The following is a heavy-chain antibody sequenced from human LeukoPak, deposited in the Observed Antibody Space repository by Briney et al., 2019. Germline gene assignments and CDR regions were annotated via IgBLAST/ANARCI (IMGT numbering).Heavy chain of an antibody. CDR2: IYYSGST. CDR1: GGSISSSSYY. V-gene: IGHV4-39*01. Sequence: SETLSLTCTVSGGSISSSSYYWGWIHQPPGKGLEWIGSIYYSGSTYYNPSLKSRVTISVDTSKNQFSLKLSSVTAADTAVYYCARQGGAAAGYNWFDPWGQGTLVTVSS. CDR3: ARQGGAAAGYNWFDP. J-gene: IGHJ5*02. D-gene: IGHD6-13*01.